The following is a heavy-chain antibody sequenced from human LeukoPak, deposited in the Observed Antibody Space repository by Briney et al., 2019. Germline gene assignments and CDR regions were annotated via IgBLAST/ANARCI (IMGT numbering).Heavy chain of an antibody. CDR1: GGSLSTYY. Sequence: SETLSLTCAVYGGSLSTYYWSWIRQPPGKGLEWIGEINHKGDTQYNPSLKGRVTISVDTSKNEFSLKMRSMTAADTAVYYCARGPDSGSYYAWFDPWGRGTLVTVSS. D-gene: IGHD1-26*01. CDR3: ARGPDSGSYYAWFDP. CDR2: INHKGDT. J-gene: IGHJ5*02. V-gene: IGHV4-34*01.